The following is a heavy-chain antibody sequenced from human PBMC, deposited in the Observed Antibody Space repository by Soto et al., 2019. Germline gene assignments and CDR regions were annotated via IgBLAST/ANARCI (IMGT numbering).Heavy chain of an antibody. CDR2: VSFDGVNK. Sequence: QPGGSLRLSCSVSGFTLNTYSMHWVRQAPGKGLEWVAVVSFDGVNKHYRDSVKGRFTISRDIAKNMLYLQMTSLRLEGTALYYCARDPDLIEAAGNYFDYWGQGTLVTVSS. V-gene: IGHV3-30-3*01. J-gene: IGHJ4*02. D-gene: IGHD6-13*01. CDR3: ARDPDLIEAAGNYFDY. CDR1: GFTLNTYS.